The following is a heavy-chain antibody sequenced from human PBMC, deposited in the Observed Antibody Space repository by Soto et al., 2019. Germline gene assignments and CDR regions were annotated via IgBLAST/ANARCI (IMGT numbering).Heavy chain of an antibody. J-gene: IGHJ3*02. Sequence: ASVKVSCKASGGTFSSYTISWVRQAPGQGLEWMGRIIPILGIANYAQKFQGRVTITADKSTSTAYMELSSLRSEDTAVYYCARDGCSGGSCYSRHAFDIWGQGTMVTVSS. CDR2: IIPILGIA. V-gene: IGHV1-69*04. CDR3: ARDGCSGGSCYSRHAFDI. D-gene: IGHD2-15*01. CDR1: GGTFSSYT.